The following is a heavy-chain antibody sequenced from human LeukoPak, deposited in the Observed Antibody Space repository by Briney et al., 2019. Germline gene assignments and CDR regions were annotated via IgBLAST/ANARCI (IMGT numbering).Heavy chain of an antibody. CDR3: ASEVVTSIEYFQH. D-gene: IGHD2-21*02. Sequence: SETLSLTCSVSGGSITNNYWTWIRQPPGKGLEWIGYIYYNGSTNYNPSLKSRVTISVDTSKNQFSLKLSSVTAADTAVYYCASEVVTSIEYFQHWGQGTLVTVSS. J-gene: IGHJ1*01. CDR2: IYYNGST. CDR1: GGSITNNY. V-gene: IGHV4-59*01.